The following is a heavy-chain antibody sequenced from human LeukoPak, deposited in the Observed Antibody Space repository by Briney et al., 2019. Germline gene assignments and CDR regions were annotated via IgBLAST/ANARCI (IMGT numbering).Heavy chain of an antibody. Sequence: ASETLSLTCAVYGGSFSGYYWSWIRQPPGKGLEWIGEINHSGSTNYNPSLKSRVTISVDTSKNQFSLKRSSVTAADTAVYYCARRSNQYYDILTGYFQFDYWGQGTLVTVSS. CDR2: INHSGST. CDR1: GGSFSGYY. CDR3: ARRSNQYYDILTGYFQFDY. V-gene: IGHV4-34*01. D-gene: IGHD3-9*01. J-gene: IGHJ4*02.